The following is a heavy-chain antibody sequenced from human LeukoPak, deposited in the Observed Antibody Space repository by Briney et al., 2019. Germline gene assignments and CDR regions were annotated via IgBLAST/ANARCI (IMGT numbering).Heavy chain of an antibody. CDR3: AAYMIAAAALLN. D-gene: IGHD6-13*01. J-gene: IGHJ4*02. CDR1: GGSISSYY. CDR2: IYYSGST. V-gene: IGHV4-59*01. Sequence: SETLSLTCTVSGGSISSYYWSWIRQPPGKGLEWIGYIYYSGSTNYNPSLKSRVTISVDTSKNQFSLKLSSVTAADTAVYYCAAYMIAAAALLNWDQGTLVTVSS.